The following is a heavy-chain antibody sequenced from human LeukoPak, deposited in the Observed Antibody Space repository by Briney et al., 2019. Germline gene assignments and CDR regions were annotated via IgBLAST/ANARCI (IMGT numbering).Heavy chain of an antibody. CDR1: GYTFTCYY. CDR2: INPNSGDT. D-gene: IGHD2-21*02. Sequence: ASVKVSCKASGYTFTCYYVHWVRQAPGQGLEWMGRINPNSGDTNYAQKFQGRVTMTRDTSISTAYMELSRLRSDDTAVYYCARDYCGGDCFPDYWGQGTLVTVS. CDR3: ARDYCGGDCFPDY. V-gene: IGHV1-2*06. J-gene: IGHJ4*02.